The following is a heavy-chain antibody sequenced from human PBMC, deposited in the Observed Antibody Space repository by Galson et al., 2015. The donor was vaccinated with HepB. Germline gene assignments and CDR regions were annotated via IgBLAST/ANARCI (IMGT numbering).Heavy chain of an antibody. J-gene: IGHJ6*02. V-gene: IGHV1-46*03. Sequence: SVKVSCKASGYKFTNYNIHWIRQAPGQGLEWMARINPRGGDTTFSQTFRDRVTGTSETSTRTVYMEMNSLTSEDAAVYYCSRFDYYFGLDVWGQGTTVIVSS. CDR1: GYKFTNYN. CDR2: INPRGGDT. CDR3: SRFDYYFGLDV.